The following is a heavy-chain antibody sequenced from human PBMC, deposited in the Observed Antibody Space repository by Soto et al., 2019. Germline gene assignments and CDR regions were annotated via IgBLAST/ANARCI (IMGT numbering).Heavy chain of an antibody. Sequence: QVQLVQSGAEVKKPGASVKVSCKASGYTFTGYYMHWVRQAPGQGLEWMGWINPNSGGTNYAQKLQGRVTMTRDTSISTAYMELSRLRSDDTAVYYCARAIAVAGTGDYWGQGTLVTVSS. V-gene: IGHV1-2*02. J-gene: IGHJ4*02. CDR1: GYTFTGYY. D-gene: IGHD6-19*01. CDR2: INPNSGGT. CDR3: ARAIAVAGTGDY.